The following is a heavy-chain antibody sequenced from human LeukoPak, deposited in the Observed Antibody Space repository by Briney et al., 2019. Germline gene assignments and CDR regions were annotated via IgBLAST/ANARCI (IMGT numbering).Heavy chain of an antibody. CDR2: IYTSGST. CDR3: ARLARYNYYYYMDV. V-gene: IGHV4-4*07. D-gene: IGHD5-12*01. J-gene: IGHJ6*03. CDR1: GGSISSYY. Sequence: SETLSLTCTVSGGSISSYYWSWIRQPAGKGLEWIGRIYTSGSTNYNPSLKSRVTMSVDTSKNQFSLKLSSVTAADTAVYYCARLARYNYYYYMDVWGKGTTVTISS.